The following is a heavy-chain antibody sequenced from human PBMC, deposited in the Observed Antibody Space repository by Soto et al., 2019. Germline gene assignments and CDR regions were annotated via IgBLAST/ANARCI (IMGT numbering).Heavy chain of an antibody. Sequence: SETLSLTCAVSSGSISSSNWWSWVRQPPGKGLEWIGEIYHSGSTNYNPSLKSRVTISVDKSKNQFSLKLSSVTAADTAVYYCARDGRYSSSWYRIFDYWGQGTLVTVSS. CDR3: ARDGRYSSSWYRIFDY. D-gene: IGHD6-13*01. V-gene: IGHV4-4*02. J-gene: IGHJ4*02. CDR2: IYHSGST. CDR1: SGSISSSNW.